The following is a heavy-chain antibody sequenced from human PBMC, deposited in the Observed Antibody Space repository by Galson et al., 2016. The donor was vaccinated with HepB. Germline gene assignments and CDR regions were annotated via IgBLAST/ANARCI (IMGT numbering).Heavy chain of an antibody. CDR2: IYSGGNT. J-gene: IGHJ6*02. V-gene: IGHV3-53*01. CDR1: GFSVGDNY. Sequence: SLRLSCAASGFSVGDNYMTWVRQAPGKGLEWVSVIYSGGNTNHADSVRGRFTLSRDISKNTLYLQMNSLRAEDTAVYFCARSLLYYYDSRGLLRTYYYCQYGMDVWGQGTTVTVSS. CDR3: ARSLLYYYDSRGLLRTYYYCQYGMDV. D-gene: IGHD3-22*01.